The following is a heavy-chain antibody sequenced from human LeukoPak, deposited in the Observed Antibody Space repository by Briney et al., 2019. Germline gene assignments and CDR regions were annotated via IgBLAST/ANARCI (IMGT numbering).Heavy chain of an antibody. J-gene: IGHJ4*02. Sequence: SETLSLTCTVSGGSISSYYWSWIRQPPGKGLEWIGYIYYSGSTNYNPSLKSRVTISVDTSKNQFSLKLSSVTAADTAVYYCARDRGIAAAEEFDYWGQGTLVTVSS. CDR2: IYYSGST. CDR3: ARDRGIAAAEEFDY. CDR1: GGSISSYY. D-gene: IGHD6-13*01. V-gene: IGHV4-59*01.